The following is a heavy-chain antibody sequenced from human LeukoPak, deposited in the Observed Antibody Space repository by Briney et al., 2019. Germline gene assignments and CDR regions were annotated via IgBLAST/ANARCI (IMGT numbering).Heavy chain of an antibody. CDR1: GGSISGSSYL. CDR2: IYYSGST. J-gene: IGHJ4*02. CDR3: ARGLIAVAGTFFDY. D-gene: IGHD6-19*01. Sequence: PSETLSLTCTVSGGSISGSSYLWGWIRRPPGKGLEWIGYIYYSGSTNYNPSLKSRVTISVDTSKNQFSLKLSSVTAADTAVYYCARGLIAVAGTFFDYWGQGTLVTVSS. V-gene: IGHV4-61*05.